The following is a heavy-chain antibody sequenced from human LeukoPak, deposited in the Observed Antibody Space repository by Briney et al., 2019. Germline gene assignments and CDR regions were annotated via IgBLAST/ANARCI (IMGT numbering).Heavy chain of an antibody. Sequence: PSETLSLTCTVSGGSISSYYWSWIWQPPGKGLEWIGYIYYSGSTNYNPSLKSRVTISVDTSKNQFSLKLSSVTAADTAVYYCARFSQQLAQYYYYGMDVWGQGTTVTVSS. J-gene: IGHJ6*02. CDR2: IYYSGST. D-gene: IGHD6-13*01. V-gene: IGHV4-59*01. CDR3: ARFSQQLAQYYYYGMDV. CDR1: GGSISSYY.